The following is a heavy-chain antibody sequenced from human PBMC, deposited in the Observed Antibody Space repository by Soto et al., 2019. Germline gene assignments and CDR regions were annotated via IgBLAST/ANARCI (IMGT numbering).Heavy chain of an antibody. CDR3: GRQPGHCGSTTCFGYYSVDV. Sequence: QLQQQESGPRLVKPSETLSLTCSVSGGSISSSSYSWGWIRQPPGKGLEWIGTIYYSGSTHYNPSLEGRVAISADTPNNQLSLRLSSVTAADTAVYYCGRQPGHCGSTTCFGYYSVDVWGQGTTVTVS. V-gene: IGHV4-39*01. J-gene: IGHJ6*02. CDR2: IYYSGST. D-gene: IGHD2-2*01. CDR1: GGSISSSSYS.